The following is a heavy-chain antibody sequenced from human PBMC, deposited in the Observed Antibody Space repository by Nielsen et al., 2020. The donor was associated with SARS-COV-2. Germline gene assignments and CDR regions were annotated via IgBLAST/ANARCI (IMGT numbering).Heavy chain of an antibody. J-gene: IGHJ6*02. CDR3: ARDVRPGVTSWFEFAMDV. CDR1: GFTFLDYA. Sequence: GGSLRLSCAASGFTFLDYAMYWVRQPPGKGLEWVASPTGDSGRVAYAASVKGRFTISRDNAKNFLFLQMNSLRVDDTAFYFCARDVRPGVTSWFEFAMDVWGLGIAVTV. V-gene: IGHV3-9*01. D-gene: IGHD2-21*02. CDR2: PTGDSGRV.